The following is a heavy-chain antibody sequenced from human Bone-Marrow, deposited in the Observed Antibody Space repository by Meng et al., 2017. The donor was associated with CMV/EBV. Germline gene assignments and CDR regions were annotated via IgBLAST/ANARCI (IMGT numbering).Heavy chain of an antibody. D-gene: IGHD2-2*02. V-gene: IGHV1-2*02. CDR1: GYTFIVNY. J-gene: IGHJ5*02. CDR3: ATLYTPPEYCSSTSCYSPYNWFDP. CDR2: INPNSGDT. Sequence: ASVKVSCKASGYTFIVNYIHWVRQAPGQGLEWMGWINPNSGDTTYEQKFQGRVTMTRDTSISTAYMELSRLRSDDTAVYYCATLYTPPEYCSSTSCYSPYNWFDPWGQGTLVTVSS.